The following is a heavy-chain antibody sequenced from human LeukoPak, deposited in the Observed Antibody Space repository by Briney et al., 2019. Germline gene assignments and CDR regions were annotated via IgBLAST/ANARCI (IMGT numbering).Heavy chain of an antibody. D-gene: IGHD3-9*01. V-gene: IGHV4-4*07. CDR1: GGSISSYY. CDR3: ARDGAAYYDILTGYTHYYYYYMDV. J-gene: IGHJ6*03. CDR2: IYTSGST. Sequence: SETLSLTCTVSGGSISSYYWSWIRQPAGKGLEWIGRIYTSGSTNYNPSLKSRVTMSVDTSKNQFSLKLSSVTAADTAVYYCARDGAAYYDILTGYTHYYYYYMDVWGKGTTVTISS.